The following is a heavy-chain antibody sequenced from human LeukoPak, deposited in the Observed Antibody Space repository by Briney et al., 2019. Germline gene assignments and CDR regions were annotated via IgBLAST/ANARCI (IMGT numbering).Heavy chain of an antibody. V-gene: IGHV1-2*02. CDR1: GYTFIGYY. Sequence: ASVKVSCKASGYTFIGYYVHWVRQAPGQGLQWMGWINPNSGDTNYAQKFQGRVSMNRDTSISTAYMELSRLTSDDTAVYYCARQITGMIGPTDYWGQGTLVTVSS. CDR2: INPNSGDT. J-gene: IGHJ4*02. D-gene: IGHD1-20*01. CDR3: ARQITGMIGPTDY.